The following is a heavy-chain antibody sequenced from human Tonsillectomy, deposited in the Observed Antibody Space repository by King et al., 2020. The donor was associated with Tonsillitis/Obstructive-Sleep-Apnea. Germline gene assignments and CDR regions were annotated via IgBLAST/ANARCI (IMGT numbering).Heavy chain of an antibody. CDR3: ASSEPDMVYAIVGY. J-gene: IGHJ4*02. CDR1: GFTFSSYA. CDR2: ISYDGSNK. Sequence: VQLVESGGGVVQPGRSLRLSCAASGFTFSSYAMHWVRQAPGKGLEWVAVISYDGSNKYYADSVKGRFTISRDNSKNTLYLQMNSLRAEDTAVYYCASSEPDMVYAIVGYWGQGTLVTVSS. V-gene: IGHV3-30*04. D-gene: IGHD2-8*01.